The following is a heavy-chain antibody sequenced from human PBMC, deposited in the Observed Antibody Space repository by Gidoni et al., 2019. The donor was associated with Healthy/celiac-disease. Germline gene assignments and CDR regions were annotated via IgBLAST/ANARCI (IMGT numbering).Heavy chain of an antibody. V-gene: IGHV1-46*01. Sequence: QVQLVQSGAEVKKPGASVKVSCKASGYTFTSYYMHWVRQAPGQGLEWMGIINPSGGSTSYAQKFQGRVTMTRDTSTSTVYMELSSLRSEDTAVYYCARGVRYCSSTSCNKYNWFDPWGQRTLVTVSS. CDR3: ARGVRYCSSTSCNKYNWFDP. CDR2: INPSGGST. CDR1: GYTFTSYY. J-gene: IGHJ5*02. D-gene: IGHD2-2*01.